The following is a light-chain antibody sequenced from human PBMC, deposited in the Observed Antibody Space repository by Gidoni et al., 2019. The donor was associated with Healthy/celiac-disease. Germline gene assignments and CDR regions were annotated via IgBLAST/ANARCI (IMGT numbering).Light chain of an antibody. CDR1: SLRSYY. V-gene: IGLV3-19*01. Sequence: SSDLTQHPAVSVASGQTVRITCQGDSLRSYYASWYPQKPGQAPVLVIYGKNNRTSGIPARFSGSSSGNTASLTITGGQAEDEADYYWNSRESSGKDVFGGGTKLTVL. CDR2: GKN. J-gene: IGLJ2*01. CDR3: NSRESSGKDV.